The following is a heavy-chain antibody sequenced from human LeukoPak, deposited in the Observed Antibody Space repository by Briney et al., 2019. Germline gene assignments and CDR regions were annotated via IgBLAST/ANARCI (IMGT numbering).Heavy chain of an antibody. CDR1: GFTFSHYW. V-gene: IGHV3-23*01. J-gene: IGHJ6*02. CDR3: APRSGGMDV. Sequence: PGGSLRLSCAASGFTFSHYWMHWVRQAPGKGLEWVSGISGGSTYYADSVKGRFTISRDNSKNTLYLQMNSLRAEDTAVYYCAPRSGGMDVWGRGTTVTVSS. CDR2: ISGGST.